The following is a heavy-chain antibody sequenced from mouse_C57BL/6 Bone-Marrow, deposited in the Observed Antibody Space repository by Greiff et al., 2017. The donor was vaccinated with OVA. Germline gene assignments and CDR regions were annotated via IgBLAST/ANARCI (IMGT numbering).Heavy chain of an antibody. D-gene: IGHD2-12*01. CDR3: ATYDGNYYAMDY. V-gene: IGHV1-52*01. J-gene: IGHJ4*01. CDR2: IDPSDSET. CDR1: GYTFTSYW. Sequence: QVQLQQPGAELVRPGSSVKLSCKASGYTFTSYWMHWVKQRPIQGLEWIGNIDPSDSETHYNQKFKDKATLTVDKSSSTAYMQLSSLPSEDSAVYYCATYDGNYYAMDYWGQGTSVTVSS.